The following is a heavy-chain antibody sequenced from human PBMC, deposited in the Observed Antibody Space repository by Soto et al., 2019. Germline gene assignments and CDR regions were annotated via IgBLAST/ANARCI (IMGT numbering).Heavy chain of an antibody. CDR2: TSYDGSNK. V-gene: IGHV3-30*19. D-gene: IGHD3-16*01. CDR1: GFTFRSYV. Sequence: QVQLVESGGGVVQPGASLRLSCVGSGFTFRSYVIHWVRQAPGKGLEWVALTSYDGSNKYYDDSVKGRFTISRDNSRNTVDLHMDSVRLEDTALYYCARWGTRGGLDVWGQGTLVSVSS. CDR3: ARWGTRGGLDV. J-gene: IGHJ4*02.